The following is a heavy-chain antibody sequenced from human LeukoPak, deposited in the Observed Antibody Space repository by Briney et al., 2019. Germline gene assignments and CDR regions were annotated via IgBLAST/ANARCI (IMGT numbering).Heavy chain of an antibody. CDR2: IYSGVST. CDR3: AKCILTGYYKGYMDV. Sequence: GGSLRLSCAASEFTVSVNYMSWVRRAPGKGLEWVSFIYSGVSTYYADSVKGRFTISRDNSKNSLYLQMNSLRAEDTAVYYCAKCILTGYYKGYMDVWGKGTTVTISS. CDR1: EFTVSVNY. D-gene: IGHD3-9*01. J-gene: IGHJ6*03. V-gene: IGHV3-53*01.